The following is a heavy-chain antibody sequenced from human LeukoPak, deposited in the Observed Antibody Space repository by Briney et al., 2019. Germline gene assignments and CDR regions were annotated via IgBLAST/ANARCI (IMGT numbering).Heavy chain of an antibody. V-gene: IGHV3-30*03. D-gene: IGHD1-7*01. J-gene: IGHJ4*02. CDR2: ISYDGSNK. Sequence: PGGSLRLSCAASGFTFSNNNIHWVRQAPGKGLEWVAVISYDGSNKYYADSVKGRFTISRDNAKNSLYLQMNSLRAEDTALYYCARAGLYNWNYEGTAYFDYWGQGTLVTVSS. CDR3: ARAGLYNWNYEGTAYFDY. CDR1: GFTFSNNN.